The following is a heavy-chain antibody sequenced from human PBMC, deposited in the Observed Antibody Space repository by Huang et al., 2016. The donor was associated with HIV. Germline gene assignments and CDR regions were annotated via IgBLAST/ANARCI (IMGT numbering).Heavy chain of an antibody. Sequence: QVQLVQSGAEVKKPGASVRVSCRSSGYTFTNYDINWVRQATGQGLEWMGWMKPNSGNTGFAQKCQGRVTIIMNTSISTAYMELGSLRSEDTAVYYCARARGYYYGSGGYYSRYYFDYWGQGTLVTVSS. CDR2: MKPNSGNT. D-gene: IGHD3-22*01. CDR1: GYTFTNYD. CDR3: ARARGYYYGSGGYYSRYYFDY. V-gene: IGHV1-8*03. J-gene: IGHJ4*02.